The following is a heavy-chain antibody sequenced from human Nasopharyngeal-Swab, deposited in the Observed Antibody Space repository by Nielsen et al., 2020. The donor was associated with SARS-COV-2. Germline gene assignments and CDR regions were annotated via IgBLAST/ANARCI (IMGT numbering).Heavy chain of an antibody. CDR2: IDPSGENK. V-gene: IGHV3-11*01. CDR1: EFGLSDFY. D-gene: IGHD2-15*01. Sequence: GESLKISCAASEFGLSDFYISWIRKAPGKGLEWIAYIDPSGENKYYAGSVKGRFTISRDNARNSVFLELNTLRADDSAVYYCTRKISFDMWGQGTKVTVSS. J-gene: IGHJ3*02. CDR3: TRKISFDM.